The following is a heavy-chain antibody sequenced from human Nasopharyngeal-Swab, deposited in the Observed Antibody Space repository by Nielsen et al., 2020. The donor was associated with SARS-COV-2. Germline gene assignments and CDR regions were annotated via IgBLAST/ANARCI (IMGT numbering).Heavy chain of an antibody. V-gene: IGHV3-30*04. CDR3: ARDRPHWGCDY. CDR1: GFTFSSYT. Sequence: GESLKISCAASGFTFSSYTIHWVRQAPGKGLEWVAVISYDASDKYYADSVKGRFTLSRDNSKNTVYLQMNSLRAEDTAVYYCARDRPHWGCDYWGQGTLVTASS. J-gene: IGHJ4*02. CDR2: ISYDASDK. D-gene: IGHD3-16*01.